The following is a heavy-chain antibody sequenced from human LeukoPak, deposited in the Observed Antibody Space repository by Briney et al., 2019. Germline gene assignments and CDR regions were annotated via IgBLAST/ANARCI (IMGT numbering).Heavy chain of an antibody. CDR3: ARDPTRSYCTNGVCYYFDY. Sequence: GRSLRLSCAASGFTFSSYAMHWVRQAPGKGLEWVAVISYDGSNKYYADSVKGRFTISRDNSKNTLYLQMNSLRAEDTAVYYCARDPTRSYCTNGVCYYFDYWGQGTLVTVSS. CDR1: GFTFSSYA. D-gene: IGHD2-8*01. CDR2: ISYDGSNK. V-gene: IGHV3-30-3*01. J-gene: IGHJ4*02.